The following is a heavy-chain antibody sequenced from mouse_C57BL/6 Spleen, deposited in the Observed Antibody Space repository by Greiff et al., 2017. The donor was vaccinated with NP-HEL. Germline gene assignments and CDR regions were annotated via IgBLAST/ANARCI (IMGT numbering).Heavy chain of an antibody. V-gene: IGHV1-69*01. Sequence: QVQLQQPGAELVMPGASVKLSCKASGYTFTSYWMHWVKQRPGQGLEWIGEIDPSDSYTNYNQKFKGKSTLTVDKSSSTAYMQLSSLTSEDSAVYYCARKAITTVVDWYFDVWGTGTTVTVSS. CDR1: GYTFTSYW. D-gene: IGHD1-1*01. CDR2: IDPSDSYT. J-gene: IGHJ1*03. CDR3: ARKAITTVVDWYFDV.